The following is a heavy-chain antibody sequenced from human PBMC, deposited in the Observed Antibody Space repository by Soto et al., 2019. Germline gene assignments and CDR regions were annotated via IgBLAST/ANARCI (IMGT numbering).Heavy chain of an antibody. Sequence: SETLSLTCTVSGGSISSSSYYWGWIRQPPGKGLEWIGSIYYSGSTYYNPSLKSRVTISVDTSKNQFSLKLSSVTAADTAVYYCARLVMITFGGVIVRAFDIWGQGTMVTVSS. V-gene: IGHV4-39*01. CDR3: ARLVMITFGGVIVRAFDI. D-gene: IGHD3-16*02. CDR2: IYYSGST. CDR1: GGSISSSSYY. J-gene: IGHJ3*02.